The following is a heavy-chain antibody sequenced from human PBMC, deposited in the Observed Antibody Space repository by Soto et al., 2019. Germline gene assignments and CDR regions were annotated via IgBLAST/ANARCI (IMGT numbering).Heavy chain of an antibody. CDR2: ISSSSTYI. CDR1: GFTFSSYS. CDR3: ARDSGHALYYFDY. J-gene: IGHJ4*02. Sequence: VQLVESGGGLVKPGGSLRLSCAASGFTFSSYSMNWVRQAPGKGLEWVSSISSSSTYIYSADSVKGRFTISRDNAKNSLYLQMNSLRAEDTAVYYCARDSGHALYYFDYWGQGTLVTVSS. V-gene: IGHV3-21*01.